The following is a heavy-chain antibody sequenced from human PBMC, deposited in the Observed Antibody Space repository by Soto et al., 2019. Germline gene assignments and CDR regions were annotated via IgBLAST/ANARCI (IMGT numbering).Heavy chain of an antibody. D-gene: IGHD6-19*01. J-gene: IGHJ4*02. Sequence: VESLNISCKGSGYSFTSHWIVWVRQMPGKGLEWMGIIYPGDSDTRYSPSFQGQVTISADKSISTAYLQWSSLKASDTAMYYCARLRSSGWYLDYWGQGTLVTVSS. CDR2: IYPGDSDT. V-gene: IGHV5-51*01. CDR3: ARLRSSGWYLDY. CDR1: GYSFTSHW.